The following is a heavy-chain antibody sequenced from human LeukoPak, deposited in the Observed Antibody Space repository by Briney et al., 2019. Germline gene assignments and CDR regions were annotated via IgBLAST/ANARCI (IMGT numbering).Heavy chain of an antibody. V-gene: IGHV3-21*06. D-gene: IGHD4-23*01. Sequence: GSLRLSCAASGFTFSYYSMNWVRQAPGKGLEWVSSISESGAHTFYADSVKGRFIVSRDNAQNSLYLEMNSLRLEDTAVYYCAKDMTTVVTPYYYYYMDVWGKGTPVTVPS. J-gene: IGHJ6*03. CDR2: ISESGAHT. CDR3: AKDMTTVVTPYYYYYMDV. CDR1: GFTFSYYS.